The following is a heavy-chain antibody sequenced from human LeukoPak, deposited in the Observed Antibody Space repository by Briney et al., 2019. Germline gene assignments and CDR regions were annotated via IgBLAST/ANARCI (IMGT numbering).Heavy chain of an antibody. V-gene: IGHV3-48*04. J-gene: IGHJ4*02. CDR2: IDKSSDPI. Sequence: GGSLRLSCVASGFTFSNYWLTWVRQAPGKGLEWISYIDKSSDPIYYADSVKGRFTISRDIARNSLFLQMNSLRAEDTAVYFCADNLSRWGQGTLVTVSS. CDR1: GFTFSNYW. D-gene: IGHD1-1*01. CDR3: ADNLSR.